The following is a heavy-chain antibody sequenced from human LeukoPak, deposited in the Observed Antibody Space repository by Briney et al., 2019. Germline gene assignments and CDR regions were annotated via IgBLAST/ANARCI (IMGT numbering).Heavy chain of an antibody. D-gene: IGHD2-21*01. J-gene: IGHJ5*02. CDR2: IYYSGST. CDR3: ARDLLLGFDP. CDR1: GGSISSSSYY. Sequence: SETLSLTCTVSGGSISSSSYYWGWIRQPPGKGLEWIGSIYYSGSTYYNPSLKSRVTISVDTSKNQFSLKLSSVTAADTAVYYCARDLLLGFDPWGQGTLVTVSS. V-gene: IGHV4-39*07.